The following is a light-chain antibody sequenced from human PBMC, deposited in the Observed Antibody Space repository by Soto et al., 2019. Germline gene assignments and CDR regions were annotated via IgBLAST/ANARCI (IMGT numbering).Light chain of an antibody. CDR2: DAS. CDR3: QQFTFSLT. J-gene: IGKJ4*01. CDR1: QSVGSY. V-gene: IGKV3-11*01. Sequence: EIVLTQSRAILSLSPGERATLSCRASQSVGSYLAWYQQKPGQAPRVLIYDASNRATGIPARFSGSGSGTDFTLTISRLEPEDFAVYYCQQFTFSLTFGGGTKVEIK.